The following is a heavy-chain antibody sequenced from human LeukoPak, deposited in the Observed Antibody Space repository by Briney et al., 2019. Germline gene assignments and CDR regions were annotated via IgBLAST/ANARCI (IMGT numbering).Heavy chain of an antibody. V-gene: IGHV3-21*01. CDR1: GFTFSSYS. CDR2: ISSSSYI. CDR3: ARDRYRSAAMGSYYYYYGMDV. J-gene: IGHJ6*02. D-gene: IGHD2-2*01. Sequence: GGSLRLSCAASGFTFSSYSMNWVRQAPGKGLEWVSSISSSSYIYYADSVKGRFTISRDNAKNSLYLQMNSLRAEDTAVYYCARDRYRSAAMGSYYYYYGMDVWGQGTTVTVSS.